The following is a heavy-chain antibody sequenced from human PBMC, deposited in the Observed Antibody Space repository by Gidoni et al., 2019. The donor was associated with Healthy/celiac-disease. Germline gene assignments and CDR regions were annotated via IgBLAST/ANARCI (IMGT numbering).Heavy chain of an antibody. V-gene: IGHV3-48*02. CDR2: ISSSSSTI. CDR3: AREIRDYYGSGSYRAYYYGMDV. D-gene: IGHD3-10*01. J-gene: IGHJ6*02. Sequence: EVQLVESGGGLVQPGGSLRLSCAASGFTFSSYSMNCVRQAPGKGLEGVSYISSSSSTIYYADSVKGRFTISRDNAKNSLYLQMNSLRDEDTAVYYCAREIRDYYGSGSYRAYYYGMDVWGQGTTVTVSS. CDR1: GFTFSSYS.